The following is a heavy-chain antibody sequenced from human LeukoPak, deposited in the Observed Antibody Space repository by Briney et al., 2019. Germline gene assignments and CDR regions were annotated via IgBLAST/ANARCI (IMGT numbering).Heavy chain of an antibody. CDR2: FDPEDGET. CDR3: ATRGLPRRYYYDSRGFYGMDV. D-gene: IGHD3-22*01. Sequence: ASVKVSCKVSGYTLTESSMHWVRQAPGKGLEWMGGFDPEDGETIYAQKFQGRVTMTEDTSTDTAYMELSSLRSEDTAVYYCATRGLPRRYYYDSRGFYGMDVWGQGPRSPSP. J-gene: IGHJ6*02. V-gene: IGHV1-24*01. CDR1: GYTLTESS.